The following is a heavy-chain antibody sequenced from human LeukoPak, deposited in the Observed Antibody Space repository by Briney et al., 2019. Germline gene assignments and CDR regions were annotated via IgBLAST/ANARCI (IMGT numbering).Heavy chain of an antibody. V-gene: IGHV3-9*01. D-gene: IGHD1-26*01. CDR3: AKDSGAASFDY. CDR1: GFTFDDYA. CDR2: ISWNSGSI. Sequence: SGGSLRLSCAASGFTFDDYAMHWVRQAPGKCLEWVSGISWNSGSIGYADSVKGRFTISRDNAKNSLYLQMNSLRAEDTALYYCAKDSGAASFDYWGQGTLVTVSS. J-gene: IGHJ4*02.